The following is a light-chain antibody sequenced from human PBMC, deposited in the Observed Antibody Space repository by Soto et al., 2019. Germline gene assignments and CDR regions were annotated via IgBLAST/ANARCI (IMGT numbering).Light chain of an antibody. V-gene: IGLV2-23*01. Sequence: QSALTQPASVSGSPGQSITISCTGSSGNVGTYDLVSWYQHHPGAAPKLMIYEATRRPSGISNRFSGSKSGNTASLTISGLQAEDEADYYCCSFAGSNSWVFGGGTKVTVL. CDR2: EAT. CDR3: CSFAGSNSWV. J-gene: IGLJ3*02. CDR1: SGNVGTYDL.